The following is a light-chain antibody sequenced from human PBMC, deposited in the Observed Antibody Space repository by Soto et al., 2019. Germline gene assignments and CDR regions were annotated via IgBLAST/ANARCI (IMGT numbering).Light chain of an antibody. CDR1: SSDVGGYNY. CDR3: SSYTITSTYV. V-gene: IGLV2-14*01. CDR2: EVS. Sequence: QLVLTQPASVSRSPGQSITISCTGTSSDVGGYNYVSWYQQHPGKAPKLIIYEVSDRPSGVSNRFSGSKSGNTASLTISGLQAEDEADYYCSSYTITSTYVFGTGTKVTVL. J-gene: IGLJ1*01.